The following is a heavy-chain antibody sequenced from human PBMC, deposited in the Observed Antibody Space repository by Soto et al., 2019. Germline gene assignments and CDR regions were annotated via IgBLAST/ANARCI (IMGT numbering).Heavy chain of an antibody. CDR2: IFSNDEK. J-gene: IGHJ3*02. Sequence: QVTLKESGPVLVKPTETLTLTCTVSGFSLSNARMGVSWIRQPPGKALEWLAHIFSNDEKSYSTSLKSRLTISKDTSKSQVVLTMTNMDPLDTATYYCARIIIDSSGWYHAFDIWGQGTMVTVSS. CDR1: GFSLSNARMG. V-gene: IGHV2-26*01. D-gene: IGHD6-19*01. CDR3: ARIIIDSSGWYHAFDI.